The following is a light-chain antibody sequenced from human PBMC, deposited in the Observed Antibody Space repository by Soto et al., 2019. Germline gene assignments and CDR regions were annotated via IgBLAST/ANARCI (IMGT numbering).Light chain of an antibody. CDR3: QQYTGYSQWT. CDR1: QSISNR. V-gene: IGKV1-5*01. J-gene: IGKJ1*01. Sequence: DIQMTQSPSTLSASVGDRVTITCRASQSISNRLAWYQQKPGKAPKVLIYDASSLEGGVPSRFSGTGSATDFSLTISSLQPVDFATYYCQQYTGYSQWTFGPGTKVDI. CDR2: DAS.